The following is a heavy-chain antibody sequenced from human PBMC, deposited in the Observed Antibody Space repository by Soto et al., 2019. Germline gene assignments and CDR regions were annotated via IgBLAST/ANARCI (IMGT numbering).Heavy chain of an antibody. V-gene: IGHV1-18*04. D-gene: IGHD3-3*01. J-gene: IGHJ6*02. CDR1: GYTFTSYG. CDR3: ARVQAPYYDFWSGYYRGVIYYYYGMDV. Sequence: GASVKVSCKASGYTFTSYGISWVRQAPGQGLEWMGWISAYNGNTNYAQKLQGRVTMTTDTSTSTAYMELRSLRSDDTAVYYCARVQAPYYDFWSGYYRGVIYYYYGMDVWGQGTTVTSP. CDR2: ISAYNGNT.